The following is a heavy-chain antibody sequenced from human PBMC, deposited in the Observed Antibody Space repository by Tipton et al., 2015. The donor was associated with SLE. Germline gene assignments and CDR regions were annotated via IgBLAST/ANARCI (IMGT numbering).Heavy chain of an antibody. CDR3: GRAVGDTSGYLDY. CDR1: GGSIRSSTYY. J-gene: IGHJ4*02. Sequence: LSLTCTVSGGSIRSSTYYWGWIRQPPGKGLEWIGSLDYSGSTYYNPSLKSRINISVDTSKNQFSLKLSSVTAADTAVYYCGRAVGDTSGYLDYWGLGTLVTVSS. D-gene: IGHD3-22*01. CDR2: LDYSGST. V-gene: IGHV4-39*07.